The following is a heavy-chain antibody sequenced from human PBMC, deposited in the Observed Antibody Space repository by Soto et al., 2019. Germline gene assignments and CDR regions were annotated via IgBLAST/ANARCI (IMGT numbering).Heavy chain of an antibody. CDR2: ISGDATIR. D-gene: IGHD3-10*01. CDR1: RFTFSTDT. Sequence: EVQLGESGVGLVQPRGSLRLSCAASRFTFSTDTMHWDRQAQGKRLQYASAISGDATIRYYTDSLEGRFTVSRDNSRGTVYLQVVSLRAEDMDVFSCARDRDNYSLDYWGQGTLVTDFS. CDR3: ARDRDNYSLDY. J-gene: IGHJ4*02. V-gene: IGHV3-64*02.